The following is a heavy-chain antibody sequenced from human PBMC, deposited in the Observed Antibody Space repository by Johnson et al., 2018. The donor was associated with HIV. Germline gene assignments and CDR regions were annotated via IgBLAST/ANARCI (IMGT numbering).Heavy chain of an antibody. CDR3: AKDLIWFGELPDAFDI. Sequence: VQLLESGGGVVQPGGSLRLSCAASGFTFSSYGMHWVRQAPGKGLEWVAFIRYDGSNKYYADSVKGRFTISRDNSKNTLYLQMNSLRAEDTAVYYCAKDLIWFGELPDAFDIWGQGTMVTVSS. CDR2: IRYDGSNK. D-gene: IGHD3-10*01. V-gene: IGHV3-30*02. J-gene: IGHJ3*02. CDR1: GFTFSSYG.